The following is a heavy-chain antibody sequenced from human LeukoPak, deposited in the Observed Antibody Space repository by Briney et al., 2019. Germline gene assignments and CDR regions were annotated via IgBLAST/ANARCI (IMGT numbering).Heavy chain of an antibody. CDR2: INHSGST. J-gene: IGHJ3*02. CDR3: ARGLGDTAMATPAFDI. CDR1: GGSFSGYY. Sequence: SETLSLTCAVYGGSFSGYYWSWIRQPPGKGLEWIGEINHSGSTNYNPSLKSRVTISVDTSENQFSLKLSSVTAADTAVYYCARGLGDTAMATPAFDIWGQGTMVTVSS. D-gene: IGHD5-18*01. V-gene: IGHV4-34*01.